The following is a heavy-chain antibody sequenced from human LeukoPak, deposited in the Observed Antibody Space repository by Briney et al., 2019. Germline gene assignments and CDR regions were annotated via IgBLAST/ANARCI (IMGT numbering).Heavy chain of an antibody. CDR3: AKEKLPSGYSFLTDY. Sequence: PGGSLRLSCAASGFTFNSYGMHWVRQAPGKGLEWVAVISYDGPNKYYADSVKGRFTISRDDSKSTLYLRMNSLRPEDTAVYYCAKEKLPSGYSFLTDYWGQGTLVIVSS. CDR1: GFTFNSYG. CDR2: ISYDGPNK. D-gene: IGHD5-18*01. J-gene: IGHJ4*02. V-gene: IGHV3-30*18.